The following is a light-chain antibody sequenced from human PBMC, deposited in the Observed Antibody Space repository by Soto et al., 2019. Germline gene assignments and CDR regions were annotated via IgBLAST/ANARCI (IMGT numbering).Light chain of an antibody. CDR2: GAS. CDR3: QHYNNWPYT. CDR1: QSIRTN. V-gene: IGKV3-15*01. J-gene: IGKJ2*01. Sequence: EIVMTQSPATLSVSPGERATLSCRASQSIRTNLAWYQQKPGQAPRILVYGASTRASGIPARFSGSGSGTEFTLTISSPQSEDFAVYYCQHYNNWPYTFGQGTKLEIK.